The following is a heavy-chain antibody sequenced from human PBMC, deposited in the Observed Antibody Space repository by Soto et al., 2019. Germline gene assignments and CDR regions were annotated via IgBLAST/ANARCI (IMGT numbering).Heavy chain of an antibody. Sequence: QVQLVESGGGVVQPGKSLRLSCAASGFTFSSYGMHWVRQAPGKGLEWGAIITYDGSNKYFADSVKGRFTISRDNSKNTLYMQMNSLRAEDTAVYHCAQQLRYFDWDYAFDLWGQGTMVTVSS. CDR1: GFTFSSYG. D-gene: IGHD3-9*01. J-gene: IGHJ3*01. CDR2: ITYDGSNK. V-gene: IGHV3-30*18. CDR3: AQQLRYFDWDYAFDL.